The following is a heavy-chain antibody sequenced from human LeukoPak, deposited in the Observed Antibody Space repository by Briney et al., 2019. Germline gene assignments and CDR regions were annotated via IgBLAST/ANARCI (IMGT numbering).Heavy chain of an antibody. Sequence: ASVKVSCKASGYTFTTYGINWVRQATGQGLEWMGWMNPKNGNTGYEQKFQGRLTMTRDTSINTAYMELSSLRSEDTAVYCCARGLEMEVAAYWGQGTLVTVSS. J-gene: IGHJ4*02. D-gene: IGHD5-24*01. CDR2: MNPKNGNT. CDR3: ARGLEMEVAAY. CDR1: GYTFTTYG. V-gene: IGHV1-8*01.